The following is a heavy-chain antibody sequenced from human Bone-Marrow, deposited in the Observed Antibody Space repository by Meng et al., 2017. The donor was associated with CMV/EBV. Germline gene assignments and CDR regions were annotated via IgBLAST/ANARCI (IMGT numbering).Heavy chain of an antibody. V-gene: IGHV3-48*03. CDR3: ASNSGSYLYYFDY. J-gene: IGHJ4*02. D-gene: IGHD1-26*01. CDR1: GFTFSSYE. CDR2: ISSSGSTI. Sequence: LSLTCAASGFTFSSYEMNWVRQAPGKGLEWVSYISSSGSTIYYADSVKGRFTISRDNAKNSLYLQMNSLRAEDTAVYYCASNSGSYLYYFDYWGQGTRVTGYS.